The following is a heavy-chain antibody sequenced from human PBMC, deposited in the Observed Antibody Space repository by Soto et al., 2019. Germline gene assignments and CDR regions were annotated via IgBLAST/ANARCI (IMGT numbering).Heavy chain of an antibody. V-gene: IGHV4-39*01. CDR1: GGSSSSSSAY. Sequence: SERRSRTGTVAGGSSSSSSAYWGWIRQPTGKGLRWIASAYSRGNTYYNPPLKSRVTTPVDTPKTKFSLKLCSVTAADTALSYCARHKDTSSRYLLPDYWGQGTLVTVS. CDR3: ARHKDTSSRYLLPDY. D-gene: IGHD6-13*01. J-gene: IGHJ4*02. CDR2: AYSRGNT.